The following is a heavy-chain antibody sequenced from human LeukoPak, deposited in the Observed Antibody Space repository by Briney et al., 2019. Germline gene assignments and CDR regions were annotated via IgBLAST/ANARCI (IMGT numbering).Heavy chain of an antibody. Sequence: GGSLRLSCAASGFTVSNNYMNWVRQAPGEGLEWVSVIFSGGDTFYADSVQGRFTISRDDSKNTLFLQMNSLRADDTAVYYCTGDAPAGGILDYWGQGTLVTVSS. CDR3: TGDAPAGGILDY. CDR2: IFSGGDT. V-gene: IGHV3-66*01. CDR1: GFTVSNNY. J-gene: IGHJ4*02. D-gene: IGHD6-13*01.